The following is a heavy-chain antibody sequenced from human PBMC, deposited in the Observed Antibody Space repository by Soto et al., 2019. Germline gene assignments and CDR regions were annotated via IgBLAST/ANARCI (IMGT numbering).Heavy chain of an antibody. CDR3: TTARSDRTYYYDSSGSHPAKPQDAFDI. Sequence: EGSRRRSCAASGCTFSNAWMSWVRQAPGKGLEWVGRIKSKTDGGTTDYAAPVKGRFTISRDDSKNTLHLQMNSLKTEDTAVYYCTTARSDRTYYYDSSGSHPAKPQDAFDIWGQRTIV. D-gene: IGHD3-22*01. J-gene: IGHJ3*02. CDR2: IKSKTDGGTT. V-gene: IGHV3-15*01. CDR1: GCTFSNAW.